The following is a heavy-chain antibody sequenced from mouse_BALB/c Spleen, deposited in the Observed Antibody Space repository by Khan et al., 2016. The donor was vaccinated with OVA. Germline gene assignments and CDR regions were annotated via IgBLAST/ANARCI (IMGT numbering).Heavy chain of an antibody. V-gene: IGHV9-1*02. Sequence: QIQLVQSGPELKKPGETVKISCKASGYTFTNYGMNWVKQAPGKGLKWMGWINTYTGEPTYADDFKGRFAFSLETSASTAYLPINNLKNEDMATYFCARRGNYYGSSYVGYFDYWGQGTTLTVSS. D-gene: IGHD1-1*01. CDR2: INTYTGEP. CDR3: ARRGNYYGSSYVGYFDY. CDR1: GYTFTNYG. J-gene: IGHJ2*01.